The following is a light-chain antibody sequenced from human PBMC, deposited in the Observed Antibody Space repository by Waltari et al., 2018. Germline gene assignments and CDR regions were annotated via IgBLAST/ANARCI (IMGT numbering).Light chain of an antibody. CDR2: EVT. Sequence: QSALTQPASVSGSPGQSITISCTGTSNDVGGYNRVSWHQQPPGTVPKLMIYEVTHRPSGVPDRFAGAKSGNTASLTISGLQAEDEADYYCSSFTSSNTWVFGGGTKLTVL. CDR1: SNDVGGYNR. V-gene: IGLV2-18*02. CDR3: SSFTSSNTWV. J-gene: IGLJ3*02.